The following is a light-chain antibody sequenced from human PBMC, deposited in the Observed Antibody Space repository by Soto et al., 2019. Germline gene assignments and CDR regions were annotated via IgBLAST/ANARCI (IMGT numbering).Light chain of an antibody. CDR3: QQYDNLLFT. CDR2: DAS. J-gene: IGKJ3*01. CDR1: QDISNY. Sequence: DIQMTQSLSSLSASVGDRVTITCQASQDISNYLNWYQQKPGKAPKLLIYDASNLETGVPSRFSGSGSGTDFTFTISSLQPEDIATYYCQQYDNLLFTFGPGTKVDIK. V-gene: IGKV1-33*01.